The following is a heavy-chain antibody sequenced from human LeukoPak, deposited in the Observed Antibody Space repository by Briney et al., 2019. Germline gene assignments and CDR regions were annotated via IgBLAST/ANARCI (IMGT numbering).Heavy chain of an antibody. J-gene: IGHJ5*02. CDR2: IYYSGSI. CDR3: ARAWVSWGPAAMSWGNNWFDP. Sequence: SETLSLTCTVSGGSISSGGYYWSWIRQHPGKGLEWIGYIYYSGSIYYNPSLKSRVTISVDTSKNQFSLKLSSVTAADTAVYYCARAWVSWGPAAMSWGNNWFDPWGQGTLVTVSS. V-gene: IGHV4-31*03. D-gene: IGHD2-2*01. CDR1: GGSISSGGYY.